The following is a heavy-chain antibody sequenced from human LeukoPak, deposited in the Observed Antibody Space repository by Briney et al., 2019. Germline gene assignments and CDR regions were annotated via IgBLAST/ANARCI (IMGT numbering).Heavy chain of an antibody. CDR3: ARVPGSSGCYFDY. V-gene: IGHV3-21*01. J-gene: IGHJ4*02. Sequence: GGSLRLSCAASGFTFSSYSMNWVRQAPGKGLEWVSSISSSSSYIYYADSVKGRFTISRDNAKNSLYLQMNSLRAEDTAVYYCARVPGSSGCYFDYWGQGTPVTVSS. CDR2: ISSSSSYI. D-gene: IGHD3-22*01. CDR1: GFTFSSYS.